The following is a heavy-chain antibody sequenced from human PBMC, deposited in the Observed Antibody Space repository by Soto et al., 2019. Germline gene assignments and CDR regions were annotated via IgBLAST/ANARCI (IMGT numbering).Heavy chain of an antibody. Sequence: QVQLVQSGAEVKKPGSSVKVSCKASGGTFSSYAIDWVRQAPGQGLEWMGGIIPIFGTADYAQKFQGRVTITADESTRTAYMELSSLRSEDTAGYYWARGQTGGGWGYYFDYWGQGTLVTVSS. D-gene: IGHD3-16*01. J-gene: IGHJ4*02. CDR2: IIPIFGTA. V-gene: IGHV1-69*12. CDR3: ARGQTGGGWGYYFDY. CDR1: GGTFSSYA.